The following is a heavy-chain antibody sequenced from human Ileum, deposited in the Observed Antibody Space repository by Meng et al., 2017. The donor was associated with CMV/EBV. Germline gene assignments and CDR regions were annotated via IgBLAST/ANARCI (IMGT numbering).Heavy chain of an antibody. CDR1: GFIFSNYA. D-gene: IGHD2-2*01. CDR3: ARDMAY. Sequence: SLRLSCAASGFIFSNYAMSWVRQAPGKGLEWVSSIGGSGGITYYADSVKGRFAISRDNSKNTLYLQMTSLRAEDAAIYYCARDMAYGGPGTLVTVSS. CDR2: IGGSGGIT. J-gene: IGHJ4*02. V-gene: IGHV3-23*01.